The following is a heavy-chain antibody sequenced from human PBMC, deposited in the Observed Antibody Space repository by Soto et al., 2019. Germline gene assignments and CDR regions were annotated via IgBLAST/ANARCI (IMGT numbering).Heavy chain of an antibody. J-gene: IGHJ4*02. V-gene: IGHV3-23*01. CDR2: ISASGGST. D-gene: IGHD3-10*01. Sequence: EVQLLESGGGFVQPGGSLRLSCVVSGFTFSNYAINWVRQAPGKGLEWVSAISASGGSTYYIDSVKGRFTISRDSSKNTLYLQMNSLRVDDTAVYYCAIHLYYGSGSYYAVDYWGQGTLVTVSS. CDR3: AIHLYYGSGSYYAVDY. CDR1: GFTFSNYA.